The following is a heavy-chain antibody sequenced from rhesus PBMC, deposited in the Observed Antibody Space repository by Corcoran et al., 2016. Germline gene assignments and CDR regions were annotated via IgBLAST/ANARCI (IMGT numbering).Heavy chain of an antibody. CDR3: TTAWYSVIY. Sequence: EVQLVESGAGLVQPGGSLRLSCAASGFPFRNPWSSWVRRAHGKWLRWVARIKRKADVATADYAASVKGRFTISRDDSKNTLYLQMNSLKTEDTAVYYCTTAWYSVIYWGQGVLVTVSS. V-gene: IGHV3-30*02. D-gene: IGHD6-25*01. CDR2: IKRKADVATA. J-gene: IGHJ4*01. CDR1: GFPFRNPW.